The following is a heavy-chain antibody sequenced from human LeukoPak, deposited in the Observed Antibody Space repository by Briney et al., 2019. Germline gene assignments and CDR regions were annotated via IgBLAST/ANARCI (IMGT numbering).Heavy chain of an antibody. D-gene: IGHD6-13*01. CDR2: ISYDGSNK. J-gene: IGHJ6*03. Sequence: PGRSLRLSCAASGFTFSSYARHWVRQAPGKGLEWVAVISYDGSNKYYADSVKGRFTISRDNSKNTLYLQMNSLRAEDTAVYYCARDGGREGSSWPGYYYMDVWGKGTTVTVSS. CDR1: GFTFSSYA. CDR3: ARDGGREGSSWPGYYYMDV. V-gene: IGHV3-30*01.